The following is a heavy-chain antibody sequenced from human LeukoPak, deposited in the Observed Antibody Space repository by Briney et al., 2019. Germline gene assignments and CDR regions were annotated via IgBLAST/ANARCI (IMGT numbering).Heavy chain of an antibody. CDR1: GGSFSGYY. J-gene: IGHJ6*03. D-gene: IGHD4-17*01. V-gene: IGHV4-34*01. CDR2: INHSGST. Sequence: SSETLSLTCAVYGGSFSGYYWSWIRQPPGKGLEWIGEINHSGSTNYNPSLKSRVTISVDTSKNQFSLKLSSVTAADTAVYYCARDVIGDYGYYYYYMDVWGKGTTVTVSS. CDR3: ARDVIGDYGYYYYYMDV.